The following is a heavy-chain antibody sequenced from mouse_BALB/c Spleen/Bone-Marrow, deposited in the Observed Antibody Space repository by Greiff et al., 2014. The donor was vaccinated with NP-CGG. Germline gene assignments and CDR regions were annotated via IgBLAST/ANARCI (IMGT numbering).Heavy chain of an antibody. Sequence: VKLMESGAELMKPGASVKISCKATGYTFSSYWIEWVKQRPGHGLEWIGEILPGSGSTNYNEKFKGKATFTADTSSNTAYMQLSSLTSEDSAVYYCARGGYYGSSYGDYAMDYWGQGTSVTVSS. CDR1: GYTFSSYW. CDR3: ARGGYYGSSYGDYAMDY. J-gene: IGHJ4*01. D-gene: IGHD1-1*01. V-gene: IGHV1-9*01. CDR2: ILPGSGST.